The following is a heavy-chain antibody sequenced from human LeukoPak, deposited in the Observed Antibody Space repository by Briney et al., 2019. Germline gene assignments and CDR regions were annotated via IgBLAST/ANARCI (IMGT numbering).Heavy chain of an antibody. J-gene: IGHJ5*02. D-gene: IGHD2-21*02. Sequence: ASVKVSCKASGYTFTGYYMHWVRQAPGQGLEWMGWTNPNSGGTNYAQKFQGRVTMTRDTSISTAYMELSRLRSDDTAVYYCARGVAYCGGDCYPIAPWGQGTLVTVSS. CDR1: GYTFTGYY. CDR2: TNPNSGGT. CDR3: ARGVAYCGGDCYPIAP. V-gene: IGHV1-2*02.